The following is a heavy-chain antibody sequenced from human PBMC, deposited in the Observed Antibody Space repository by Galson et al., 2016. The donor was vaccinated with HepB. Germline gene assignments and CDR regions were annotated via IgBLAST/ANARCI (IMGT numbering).Heavy chain of an antibody. V-gene: IGHV3-23*01. D-gene: IGHD5-12*01. CDR3: AKATLVATITEFDY. CDR2: ISGSGGST. CDR1: GFTFSSYW. J-gene: IGHJ4*02. Sequence: SLRLSCAASGFTFSSYWMHWVRQAPGKGLEWVSAISGSGGSTYYADSVKGRFTISRDNSKNTLYLQMNSLRAEDTAVYYCAKATLVATITEFDYWGQGTLVTVSS.